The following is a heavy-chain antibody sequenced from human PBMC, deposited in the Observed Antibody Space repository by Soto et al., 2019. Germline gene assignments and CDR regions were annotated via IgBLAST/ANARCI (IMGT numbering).Heavy chain of an antibody. CDR2: MSTESGVA. CDR3: VIMEGDTTPDGRSSYNHDMDV. V-gene: IGHV1-8*01. J-gene: IGHJ6*02. D-gene: IGHD2-15*01. CDR1: GFRFINYE. Sequence: ASVKVSCKASGFRFINYEIKWVRQASGQGLECLGWMSTESGVAGYAQRFKGRVTLTRNTSTSTAYMELSNLRSDDTAVYYCVIMEGDTTPDGRSSYNHDMDVWGQGTTVTVSS.